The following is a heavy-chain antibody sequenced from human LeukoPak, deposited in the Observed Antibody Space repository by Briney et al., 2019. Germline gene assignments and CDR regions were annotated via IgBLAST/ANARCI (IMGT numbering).Heavy chain of an antibody. Sequence: GGSLRLSCAACGFTFSSYEMNWVRQAPGKGLEWVSYISSSGSTIYYADSVKGRFTISRDNAKNSLYLQMNSLRAEDTAVYYCARVGLLMAFDYWGQGTLVTVSS. V-gene: IGHV3-48*03. D-gene: IGHD2-15*01. CDR1: GFTFSSYE. CDR2: ISSSGSTI. CDR3: ARVGLLMAFDY. J-gene: IGHJ4*02.